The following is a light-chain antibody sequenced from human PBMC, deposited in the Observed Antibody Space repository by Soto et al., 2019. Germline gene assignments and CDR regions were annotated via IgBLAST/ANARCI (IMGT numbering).Light chain of an antibody. V-gene: IGLV1-40*01. CDR1: SSNIGAAYD. J-gene: IGLJ1*01. CDR3: SSYTNINTRACV. CDR2: GTT. Sequence: QSVLTQPPSVSGAPGQRVTISCTGTSSNIGAAYDVHWYQQLPGTAPKLLIYGTTNRPSGVPDRFSGSKSGNTASLTISGLQAEDEAEYYCSSYTNINTRACVFGTGTKVTVL.